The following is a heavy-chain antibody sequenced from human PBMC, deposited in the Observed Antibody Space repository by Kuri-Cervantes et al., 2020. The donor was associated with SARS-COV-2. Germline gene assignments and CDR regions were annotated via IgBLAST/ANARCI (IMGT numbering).Heavy chain of an antibody. J-gene: IGHJ6*02. D-gene: IGHD2-15*01. CDR2: IIPIFGTA. V-gene: IGHV1-69*13. CDR3: AGLGYCSGGSCYYYYYGMDV. Sequence: SVKVSCKASGYTFTSYGISWVRQAPGQGLEWMGGIIPIFGTANYAQKFQGRVMITADESTSTAYMELSSLRSEDTAVYYCAGLGYCSGGSCYYYYYGMDVWGQGTTVTVSS. CDR1: GYTFTSYG.